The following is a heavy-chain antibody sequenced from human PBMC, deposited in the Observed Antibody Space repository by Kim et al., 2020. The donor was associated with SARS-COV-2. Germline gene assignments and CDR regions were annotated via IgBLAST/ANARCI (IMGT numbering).Heavy chain of an antibody. CDR3: ARVYGDYLDQYYGMDV. CDR2: ISAYNGNT. Sequence: ASVKVSCKASGYTFTSYGISWVRQAPGQGLEWMGWISAYNGNTNYAQKLQGRVTMTTDTSTSTAYMELRSLRSDDTAVYYCARVYGDYLDQYYGMDVWGQGTTVTVSS. CDR1: GYTFTSYG. D-gene: IGHD4-17*01. V-gene: IGHV1-18*04. J-gene: IGHJ6*02.